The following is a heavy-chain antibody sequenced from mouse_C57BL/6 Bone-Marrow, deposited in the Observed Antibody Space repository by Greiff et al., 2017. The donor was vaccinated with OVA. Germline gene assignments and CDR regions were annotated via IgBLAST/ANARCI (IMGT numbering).Heavy chain of an antibody. CDR3: TRGFITTVVASYYFDY. Sequence: VQLKESGTVLARPGASVKMSCKTSGYTFTSYWMHWVKQRPGQGLEWIGAIYPGNSDTSYNQKFKGKAKLTAVTSASTAYMELSSLTNEDSAVYYCTRGFITTVVASYYFDYWGQGTTLTVSS. CDR1: GYTFTSYW. CDR2: IYPGNSDT. V-gene: IGHV1-5*01. D-gene: IGHD1-1*01. J-gene: IGHJ2*01.